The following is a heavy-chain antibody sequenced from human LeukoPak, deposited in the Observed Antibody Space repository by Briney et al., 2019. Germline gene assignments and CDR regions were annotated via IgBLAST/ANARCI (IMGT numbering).Heavy chain of an antibody. CDR2: ISSSSAYI. Sequence: GGSLRLSCAASGITFSTYSMNWVRQAPGKGLQWVSSISSSSAYIYYADSLKGRFTISRDNAKNSLYLQMNSLRAEDTAVCYCARGGDTYGFDYWGQGTLVTVSS. CDR1: GITFSTYS. V-gene: IGHV3-21*01. J-gene: IGHJ4*02. D-gene: IGHD5-18*01. CDR3: ARGGDTYGFDY.